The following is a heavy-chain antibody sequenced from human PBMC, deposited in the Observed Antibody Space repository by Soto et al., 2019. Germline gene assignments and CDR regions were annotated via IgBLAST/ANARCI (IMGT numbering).Heavy chain of an antibody. CDR1: GGSISSGGYY. J-gene: IGHJ5*02. CDR2: IYYSGST. Sequence: SETLSLTCTVSGGSISSGGYYWSWIHQHPGKGLEWIGYIYYSGSTYYNPSLKSRVTISVDTSKNQFSLKLSSVTAADTAVYYCARFIVVVPAAMGGNWFDPWGQGTLVTVSS. D-gene: IGHD2-2*01. CDR3: ARFIVVVPAAMGGNWFDP. V-gene: IGHV4-31*02.